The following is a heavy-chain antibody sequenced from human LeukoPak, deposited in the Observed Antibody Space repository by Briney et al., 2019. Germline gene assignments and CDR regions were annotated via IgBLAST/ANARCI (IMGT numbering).Heavy chain of an antibody. Sequence: ASVKVSCKASGYTFTSYAMNWVRQAPGQGLEWMGWINTNTGNPTYAQGFIGRFVFSLDTSVSTAYLQISSLKAEDTAVYYCARWAPGVYYYYGMDVWGQGTTVTVSS. D-gene: IGHD2-8*01. CDR2: INTNTGNP. CDR1: GYTFTSYA. J-gene: IGHJ6*02. CDR3: ARWAPGVYYYYGMDV. V-gene: IGHV7-4-1*02.